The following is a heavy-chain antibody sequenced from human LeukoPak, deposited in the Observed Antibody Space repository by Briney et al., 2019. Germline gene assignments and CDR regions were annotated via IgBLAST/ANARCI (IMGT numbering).Heavy chain of an antibody. CDR1: GFPYTDCS. V-gene: IGHV3-23*01. Sequence: GVSLRLFCSASGFPYTDCSMSGVREVRGRGRVGVSGLGRTGEYKYYADTVKRRFTISRDNSKNTLYLQMNSLRAEDTAVYHCAKGLFEVGATDLLDHWRQGTLVTVPS. D-gene: IGHD1-26*01. CDR2: LGRTGEYK. J-gene: IGHJ4*02. CDR3: AKGLFEVGATDLLDH.